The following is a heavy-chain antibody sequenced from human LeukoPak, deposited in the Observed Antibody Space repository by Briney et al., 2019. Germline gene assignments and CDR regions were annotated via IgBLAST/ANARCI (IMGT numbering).Heavy chain of an antibody. J-gene: IGHJ6*03. CDR3: AKGWGTFWGLTLTRYQYYYYKDG. Sequence: GGSLRLSCAASGFTFSSYSMNWVRQAPGKGLEWVSSITYSSRHIYYADSMKGRFTISRDNAKNSLYLQMNSLRVEDTAVYYLAKGWGTFWGLTLTRYQYYYYKDGWGKGTTVTVSS. CDR2: ITYSSRHI. CDR1: GFTFSSYS. V-gene: IGHV3-21*01. D-gene: IGHD2-2*01.